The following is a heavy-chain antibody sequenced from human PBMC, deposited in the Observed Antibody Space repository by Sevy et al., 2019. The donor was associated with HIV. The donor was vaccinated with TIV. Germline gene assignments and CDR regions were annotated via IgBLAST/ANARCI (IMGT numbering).Heavy chain of an antibody. CDR1: GFTFSSYG. J-gene: IGHJ6*02. Sequence: GGSLRLSCAASGFTFSSYGMHWVRHAPGKGLEWVAVIWYDGSNKYYADSVKGRFTISRDNSKNTLYLQMNSLRAEDTAVYYCAREGTGTKADRYYYYYYGMDVWGQGTTVTVSS. V-gene: IGHV3-33*01. CDR2: IWYDGSNK. CDR3: AREGTGTKADRYYYYYYGMDV. D-gene: IGHD1-1*01.